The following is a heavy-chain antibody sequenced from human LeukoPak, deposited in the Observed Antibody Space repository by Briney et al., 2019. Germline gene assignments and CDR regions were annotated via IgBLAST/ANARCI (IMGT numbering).Heavy chain of an antibody. D-gene: IGHD5-18*01. CDR3: ARDGSSYPFDY. J-gene: IGHJ4*02. Sequence: RGSLRLSSAAPGFTFTSYAMHWVRQAPGQGLEWVAVISYDGSNKYYADSVKGRFTISRDNSKNTMYLQMNSLRAEDTAVYYCARDGSSYPFDYWGKGTLVTVSS. CDR2: ISYDGSNK. V-gene: IGHV3-30-3*01. CDR1: GFTFTSYA.